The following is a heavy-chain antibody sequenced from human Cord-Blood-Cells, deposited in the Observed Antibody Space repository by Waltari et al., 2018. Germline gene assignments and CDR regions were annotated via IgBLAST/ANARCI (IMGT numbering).Heavy chain of an antibody. CDR1: GGSFSGYY. Sequence: QVQLQQWGAGLLNPSETLSLTCAVYGGSFSGYYWIWILQPPGTGLEWFGEINHSGSTNYNPSLKSRVTISVDTSKNQFALKLGSVTAADTTVYYWARGRLQWELHPHAEYFQHWGQGTLVTVSS. D-gene: IGHD1-26*01. V-gene: IGHV4-34*01. CDR3: ARGRLQWELHPHAEYFQH. CDR2: INHSGST. J-gene: IGHJ1*01.